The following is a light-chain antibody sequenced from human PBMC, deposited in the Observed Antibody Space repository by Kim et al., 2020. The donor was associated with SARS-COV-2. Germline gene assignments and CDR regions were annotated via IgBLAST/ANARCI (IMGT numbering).Light chain of an antibody. CDR2: AAS. CDR3: QQRSDWWT. V-gene: IGKV3-11*01. CDR1: QSVSSY. Sequence: SLSPGETAPLPDRASQSVSSYLAWYQQTPGQAPRLLIYAASNRATGIPARFSGSGSGTDFTLTISSLEPEDFAVYFCQQRSDWWTFGQGTKVDIK. J-gene: IGKJ1*01.